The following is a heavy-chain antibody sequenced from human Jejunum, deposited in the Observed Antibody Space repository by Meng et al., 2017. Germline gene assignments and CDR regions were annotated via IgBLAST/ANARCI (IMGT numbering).Heavy chain of an antibody. D-gene: IGHD5-24*01. CDR2: INPNSGGT. CDR3: ARAVRDGYNYYFDY. V-gene: IGHV1-2*06. J-gene: IGHJ4*02. Sequence: ASVKVSCKASGYTFTAYYLHWLRQAPGQGLEWLGRINPNSGGTNYADKFQGRVTMTRDTSINTAYMELTSLRLDDTAVYYCARAVRDGYNYYFDYWDQGSLVTVSS. CDR1: GYTFTAYY.